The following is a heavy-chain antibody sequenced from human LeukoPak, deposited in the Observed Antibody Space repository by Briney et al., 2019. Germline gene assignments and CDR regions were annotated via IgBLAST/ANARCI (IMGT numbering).Heavy chain of an antibody. J-gene: IGHJ4*02. D-gene: IGHD2-2*01. CDR1: GFTFSSYW. Sequence: GGSLRLSCAASGFTFSSYWMHWVRQAPGKGLVWVSRINSDGSSTSYADSVKGRFTSSRDNAKNTLYLQMNSLRAEDTAVYYCASGIVVVPAARVGSDYWGQGTLVTVSS. CDR3: ASGIVVVPAARVGSDY. CDR2: INSDGSST. V-gene: IGHV3-74*01.